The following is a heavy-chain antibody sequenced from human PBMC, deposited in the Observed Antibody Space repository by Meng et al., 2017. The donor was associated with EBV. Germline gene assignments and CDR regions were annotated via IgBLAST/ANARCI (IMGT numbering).Heavy chain of an antibody. Sequence: QVQLRQSGAAVKKPGAPVKAYCKASGYTFTSYAMHWVRQAPGQRLEWMGWINAGNGNTKYSQKFQGRVTITRDTSASTAYMELSSLRSEDTAVYYCARGPDYYSNYYYFDYWGQGTLVTV. D-gene: IGHD4-11*01. CDR2: INAGNGNT. V-gene: IGHV1-3*01. CDR3: ARGPDYYSNYYYFDY. J-gene: IGHJ4*02. CDR1: GYTFTSYA.